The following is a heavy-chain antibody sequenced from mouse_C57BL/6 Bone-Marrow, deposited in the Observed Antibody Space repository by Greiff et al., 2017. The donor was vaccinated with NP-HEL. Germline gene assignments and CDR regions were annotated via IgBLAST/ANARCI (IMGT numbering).Heavy chain of an antibody. CDR2: IDPSDSET. V-gene: IGHV1-52*01. D-gene: IGHD1-1*01. J-gene: IGHJ3*01. CDR3: ARGDYYGSSPAWFAY. Sequence: QVQLQRPGAELVRPGSSVKLSCKASGYTFTSYWMHWVKQRPIQGLQWIGNIDPSDSETHYNQKFKDKATLTVDKSSSTAYMQLSSLTSEDSAVYYGARGDYYGSSPAWFAYWGQGTLVTVSA. CDR1: GYTFTSYW.